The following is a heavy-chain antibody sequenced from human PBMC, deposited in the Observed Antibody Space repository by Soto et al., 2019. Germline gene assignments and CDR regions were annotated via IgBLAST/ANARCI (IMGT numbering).Heavy chain of an antibody. J-gene: IGHJ6*02. V-gene: IGHV4-39*01. CDR1: GGSISSSSYY. CDR2: IYYSGST. CDR3: LGTYYYYGMDV. D-gene: IGHD7-27*01. Sequence: SETLSLTCTVSGGSISSSSYYWGWIRQPPGKGLEWIGSIYYSGSTYYNPSLKSRVTISVDTSKNQFSLKLSSVTAADTAVYYCLGTYYYYGMDVWGQGTTVTVSS.